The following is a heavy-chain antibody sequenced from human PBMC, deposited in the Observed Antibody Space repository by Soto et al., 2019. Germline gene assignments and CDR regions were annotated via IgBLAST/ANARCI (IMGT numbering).Heavy chain of an antibody. CDR3: AKDMGAAGFDY. CDR1: GFTFDDYA. J-gene: IGHJ4*02. V-gene: IGHV3-9*01. D-gene: IGHD6-13*01. CDR2: ISWNSGSI. Sequence: GGSLRLSCAASGFTFDDYAMHWVRQAPGKGLEWVSGISWNSGSIGYADSVKGRFTISRDNAKNSLYLQMNSLRAEDTALYYCAKDMGAAGFDYWGQGTTVTVSS.